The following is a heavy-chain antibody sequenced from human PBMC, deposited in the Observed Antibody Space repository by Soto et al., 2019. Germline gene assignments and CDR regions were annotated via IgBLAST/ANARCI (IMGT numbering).Heavy chain of an antibody. Sequence: SETLSLTCTVSGGSISSGGYYWSWIRQHPGEGLEWIGYIYYSGSTYYNPSLKSRVTISVDTSKNQFSLKLSSVTAADTAVYYCARTILRFLEWPGMDVWGQGTTVTVSS. J-gene: IGHJ6*02. D-gene: IGHD3-3*01. CDR2: IYYSGST. CDR1: GGSISSGGYY. CDR3: ARTILRFLEWPGMDV. V-gene: IGHV4-31*03.